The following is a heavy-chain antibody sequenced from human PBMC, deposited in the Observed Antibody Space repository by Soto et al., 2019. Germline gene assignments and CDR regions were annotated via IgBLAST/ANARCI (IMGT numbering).Heavy chain of an antibody. CDR3: ATSDSSGYYTLLYWYLDL. Sequence: ASVKVSCKASGYTFTSYGISWVRQAPGQGREWMGWISAYNGNTNYAQKLQGRVTMTTDTSTSKAYIKRRSLRSDDTTVYYCATSDSSGYYTLLYWYLDLWRRGTLVTVSS. J-gene: IGHJ2*01. V-gene: IGHV1-18*04. CDR1: GYTFTSYG. D-gene: IGHD3-22*01. CDR2: ISAYNGNT.